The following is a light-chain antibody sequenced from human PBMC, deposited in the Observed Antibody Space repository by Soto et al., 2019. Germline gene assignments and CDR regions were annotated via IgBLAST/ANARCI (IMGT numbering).Light chain of an antibody. CDR2: GAS. Sequence: EIVLTQSPGTLSLSPGERASLSCRASQSVSSNYLACYQQKPGQAPRLLIYGASSRATGIPDKFSGSGSGTDFTLTISRLEPEDFAVYYCQQYGSSPPNTFGQGTKLEIK. CDR3: QQYGSSPPNT. CDR1: QSVSSNY. J-gene: IGKJ2*01. V-gene: IGKV3-20*01.